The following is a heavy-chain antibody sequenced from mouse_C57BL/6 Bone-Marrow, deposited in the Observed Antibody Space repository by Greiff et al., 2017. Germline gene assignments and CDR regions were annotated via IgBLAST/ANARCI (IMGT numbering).Heavy chain of an antibody. D-gene: IGHD3-2*02. Sequence: QVQLQQPGAELVRPGTSVKLSCKASGYTFTSYWMHWVKQRPGQGLEWIGVIDPSDSYTNYNQKFKGTATLTVDTSSSAAYMQLSSLTSEDSAVYYCARSGGGGFAYWGQGTLVTVSA. CDR1: GYTFTSYW. J-gene: IGHJ3*01. CDR2: IDPSDSYT. V-gene: IGHV1-59*01. CDR3: ARSGGGGFAY.